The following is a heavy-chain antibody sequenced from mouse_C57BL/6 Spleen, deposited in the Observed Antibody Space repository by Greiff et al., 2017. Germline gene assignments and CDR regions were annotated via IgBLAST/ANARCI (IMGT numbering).Heavy chain of an antibody. CDR1: GYTFTSYW. CDR3: ARKGYEDFDY. D-gene: IGHD2-2*01. J-gene: IGHJ2*01. CDR2: IHPNSGST. Sequence: QVQLQQPGAELVKPGASVKLSCKASGYTFTSYWMHWVKQRPGQGLEWIGMIHPNSGSTNYNEKFKSKDTLTVDTSSSTAYMQLSSLTSEDSAVYDCARKGYEDFDYWGQGTTLTVSS. V-gene: IGHV1-64*01.